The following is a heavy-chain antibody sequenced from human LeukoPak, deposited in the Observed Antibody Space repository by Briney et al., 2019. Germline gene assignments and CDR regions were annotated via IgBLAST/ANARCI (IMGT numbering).Heavy chain of an antibody. CDR1: GFTFSTYE. Sequence: SGGPLGLSCAASGFTFSTYEMNWVRQAPGKGLEWVSYISTGGRIIYYADSVEGRFTISRDNAENSLYLQMNSVRAEDTAVYYCARVGPTEAFGYWGQGTLVTVSS. D-gene: IGHD1-26*01. CDR2: ISTGGRII. J-gene: IGHJ4*02. V-gene: IGHV3-48*03. CDR3: ARVGPTEAFGY.